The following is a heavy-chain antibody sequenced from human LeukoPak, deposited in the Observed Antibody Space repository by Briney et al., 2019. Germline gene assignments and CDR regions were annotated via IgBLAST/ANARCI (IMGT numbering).Heavy chain of an antibody. V-gene: IGHV3-11*01. CDR3: ARVRGSGFCSGSSCAKDPGYYYYMDV. J-gene: IGHJ6*03. Sequence: GGSLRLSCEGSGFAFSGYYMSWIRQAPGKGLEWVSYINPSGSTIYYADSVKGRFTISRDNAKKSLDLQMYSLRAEDTAVYYCARVRGSGFCSGSSCAKDPGYYYYMDVWGKGTTVTVSS. CDR2: INPSGSTI. CDR1: GFAFSGYY. D-gene: IGHD2-2*01.